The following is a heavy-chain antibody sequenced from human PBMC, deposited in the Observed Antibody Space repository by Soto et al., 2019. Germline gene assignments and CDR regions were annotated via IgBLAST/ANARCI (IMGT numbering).Heavy chain of an antibody. CDR1: GFSFSSYW. Sequence: EVQLVESGGGLVQPGGSLRISCTVSGFSFSSYWMSWVRQAPGKGLEWVASIKQDESEKYYVDSVKGRFTISRDNVDDSLFLQMNSLSVDDTAVYFCVRDVAFDYVNWGQGTLVTVSS. V-gene: IGHV3-7*01. D-gene: IGHD3-16*01. CDR2: IKQDESEK. J-gene: IGHJ4*02. CDR3: VRDVAFDYVN.